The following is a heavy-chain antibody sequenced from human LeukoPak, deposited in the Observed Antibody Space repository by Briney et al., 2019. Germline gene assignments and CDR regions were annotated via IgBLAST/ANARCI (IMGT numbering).Heavy chain of an antibody. CDR2: ISGSGGST. V-gene: IGHV3-23*01. CDR3: AKGGSGSYYNYGMDV. D-gene: IGHD3-10*01. CDR1: GFTFSSYA. Sequence: PGGSLRLSCAASGFTFSSYAMSCVRQAPGKGLEWVSAISGSGGSTYYADSVKGRFTISRDNSKNTLYLQMNSLRAEDTAVYYCAKGGSGSYYNYGMDVWGQGTTVTVSS. J-gene: IGHJ6*02.